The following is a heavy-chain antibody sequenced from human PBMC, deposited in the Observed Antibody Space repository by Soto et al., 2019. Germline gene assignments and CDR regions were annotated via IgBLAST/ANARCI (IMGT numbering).Heavy chain of an antibody. CDR3: ATKGATGSFWYFDL. V-gene: IGHV1-58*02. D-gene: IGHD1-26*01. CDR2: IVLGSGNT. J-gene: IGHJ2*01. Sequence: QMQLVQSGPEVKKPGTSVKVSRKASGFTFTSSAMQWVRQARGQRLEWIGWIVLGSGNTHYAQKFQERVTITRDMSTSTAYMELSSLRSEDTAVYYCATKGATGSFWYFDLWGRGTLVTVSS. CDR1: GFTFTSSA.